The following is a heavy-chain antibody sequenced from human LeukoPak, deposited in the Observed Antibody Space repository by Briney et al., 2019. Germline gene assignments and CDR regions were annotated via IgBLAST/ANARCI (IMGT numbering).Heavy chain of an antibody. D-gene: IGHD2-21*02. J-gene: IGHJ6*02. CDR2: ISAYNGNT. CDR1: GYTFTSYG. Sequence: GASVKVSCKASGYTFTSYGISWVRQAPGQGLEWMGWISAYNGNTNYAQKLQGRVTMTTDTSTSTAYMELRSLRSDDTAVYYCASLPLAYCGGDCYKLDYYYGMDVWGQGTTVTVSS. V-gene: IGHV1-18*01. CDR3: ASLPLAYCGGDCYKLDYYYGMDV.